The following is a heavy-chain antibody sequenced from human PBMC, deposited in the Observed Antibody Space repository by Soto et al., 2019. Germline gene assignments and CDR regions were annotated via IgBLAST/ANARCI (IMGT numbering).Heavy chain of an antibody. Sequence: PSETLSLTCTVSGGSIRSYYWTWIRQPPGKGLEWLGYIFYSGSTFYNPSLKSRVTISIHTSKSQFSLQLTSVTAADMAVYYCARGAADTAMVDYWGQGTLVTVSS. CDR2: IFYSGST. CDR1: GGSIRSYY. CDR3: ARGAADTAMVDY. V-gene: IGHV4-59*01. D-gene: IGHD5-18*01. J-gene: IGHJ4*02.